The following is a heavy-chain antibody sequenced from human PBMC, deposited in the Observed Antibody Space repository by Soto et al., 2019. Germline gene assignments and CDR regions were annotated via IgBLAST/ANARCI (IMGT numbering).Heavy chain of an antibody. Sequence: EVQLVESGGGLVKPGGSLRLSCAASGFTFSSAWMSWVRQAPGKGLEWVANIKQDGSEKYYVDSVNGRFTISRDNAKNSLYLQMNSLRDEDTAVYYCARAGRSCDYWGQGTLVTVSS. D-gene: IGHD2-15*01. V-gene: IGHV3-7*01. CDR2: IKQDGSEK. CDR3: ARAGRSCDY. CDR1: GFTFSSAW. J-gene: IGHJ4*02.